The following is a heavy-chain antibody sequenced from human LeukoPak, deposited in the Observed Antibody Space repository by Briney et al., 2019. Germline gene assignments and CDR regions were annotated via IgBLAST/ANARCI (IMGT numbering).Heavy chain of an antibody. V-gene: IGHV1-69*13. CDR1: GGTFSSYA. Sequence: EASVKVSCKASGGTFSSYAISWVRQAPGQGLEWMGGIIPIFGTANYAQKFQGRVTITADESTSTAYMELSSLRSEDTAVYYCARDSKGSCSSTSCYHFDYWGQGTLVTVSS. CDR2: IIPIFGTA. CDR3: ARDSKGSCSSTSCYHFDY. D-gene: IGHD2-2*01. J-gene: IGHJ4*02.